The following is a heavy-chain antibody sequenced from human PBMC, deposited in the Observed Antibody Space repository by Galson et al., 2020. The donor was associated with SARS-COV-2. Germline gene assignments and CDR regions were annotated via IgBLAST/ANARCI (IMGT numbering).Heavy chain of an antibody. J-gene: IGHJ2*01. CDR3: VRVGGYVGWYFEL. CDR1: GFTFSSYW. Sequence: TGGSLRLSCAASGFTFSSYWMHWVRQAPGKGLVWVSRINSDGDSTTNADSVKGRFTISRDNAKNTVYLQMNSLRAEDTAVYYCVRVGGYVGWYFELWGRGTRVTVSS. CDR2: INSDGDST. V-gene: IGHV3-74*01. D-gene: IGHD2-15*01.